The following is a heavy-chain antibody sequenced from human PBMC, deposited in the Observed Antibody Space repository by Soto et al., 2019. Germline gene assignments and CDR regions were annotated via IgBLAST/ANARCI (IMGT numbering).Heavy chain of an antibody. J-gene: IGHJ6*02. Sequence: QVQLQESGPGLVKPSQTLSLTCTVSGGSISSGDYYWSWIRQPPGKGLEWIGYIYYSGSTYYNPALXSXVXIPXDTSKNQFSLKLSSVTAADTAVYYCARSRITDMDVWGQGTTVTVSS. CDR2: IYYSGST. V-gene: IGHV4-30-4*01. D-gene: IGHD3-10*01. CDR3: ARSRITDMDV. CDR1: GGSISSGDYY.